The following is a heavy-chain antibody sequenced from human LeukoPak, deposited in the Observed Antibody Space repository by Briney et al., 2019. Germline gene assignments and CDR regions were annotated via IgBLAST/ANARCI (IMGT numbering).Heavy chain of an antibody. V-gene: IGHV4-39*07. J-gene: IGHJ4*02. D-gene: IGHD6-19*01. Sequence: SETLSLTCTVSGGSISSSSYYWGWIRQPPGKGLEWIGSIYYSGSTYYNPFLKSRVTISVDTSKNQFSLKLSSVTAADTAVYYCARDCTAGTFDYWGQGTLVTVSS. CDR1: GGSISSSSYY. CDR3: ARDCTAGTFDY. CDR2: IYYSGST.